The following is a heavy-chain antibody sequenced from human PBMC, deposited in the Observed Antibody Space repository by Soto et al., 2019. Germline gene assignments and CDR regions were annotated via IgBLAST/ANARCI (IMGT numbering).Heavy chain of an antibody. CDR1: GFMFSSYA. CDR3: AKITYPSDSTGYYYERVSGWIDS. Sequence: EVQLLESGGGLIQPGGSLRLSCAASGFMFSSYAMSWVRQAPGKGLEWVSSISASGGTANLADSVEGRCTISRDNSKSTLYLQMNSLRAEDTAVYYCAKITYPSDSTGYYYERVSGWIDSWGQGTLVTVSS. J-gene: IGHJ5*01. CDR2: ISASGGTA. V-gene: IGHV3-23*01. D-gene: IGHD3-22*01.